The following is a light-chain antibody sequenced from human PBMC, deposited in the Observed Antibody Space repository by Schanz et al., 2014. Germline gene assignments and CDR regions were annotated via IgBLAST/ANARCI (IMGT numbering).Light chain of an antibody. Sequence: QSALTQPASVSGSPGQSITISCTGTSSDVGSTYLVSWYQHHPGQAPKLMILGGSIRPSGVSSRFSGSKSANTASLTISGLQAEDEATYYCCSYAGSRTFVLFGGGTKVTVL. CDR3: CSYAGSRTFVL. J-gene: IGLJ3*02. V-gene: IGLV2-23*03. CDR2: GGS. CDR1: SSDVGSTYL.